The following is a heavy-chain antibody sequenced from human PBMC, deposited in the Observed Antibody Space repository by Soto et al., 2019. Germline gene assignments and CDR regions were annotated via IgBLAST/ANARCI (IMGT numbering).Heavy chain of an antibody. Sequence: SETLSLTCTVSGGSVSSSSYYWSWIRQPPGKGLEWICYIHYSGSTKYNPSLKSRVTISVDTSRNQFSLKLSSVTAADKAVYYCARGRSSGYYFDYWGKGTLVTVSS. J-gene: IGHJ4*02. CDR2: IHYSGST. CDR1: GGSVSSSSYY. CDR3: ARGRSSGYYFDY. V-gene: IGHV4-61*01. D-gene: IGHD5-12*01.